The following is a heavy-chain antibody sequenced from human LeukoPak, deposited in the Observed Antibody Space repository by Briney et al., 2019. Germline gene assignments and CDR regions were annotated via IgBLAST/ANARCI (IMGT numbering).Heavy chain of an antibody. CDR2: INPNSGGT. D-gene: IGHD3-22*01. J-gene: IGHJ4*02. CDR3: AGQWLRGPSRPRPFDY. V-gene: IGHV1-2*02. CDR1: GYTLTEVS. Sequence: AASVKVSCKVSGYTLTEVSMHWVRQAPGQGLEWMGWINPNSGGTNYAQKFQGRVTMTRDTSISTAYMELSSLRSEDTAVYYCAGQWLRGPSRPRPFDYWGQGTLVTVSS.